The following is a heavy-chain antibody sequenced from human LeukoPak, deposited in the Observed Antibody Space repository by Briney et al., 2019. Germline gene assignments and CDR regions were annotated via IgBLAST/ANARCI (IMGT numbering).Heavy chain of an antibody. J-gene: IGHJ4*02. CDR1: GYTFSTYD. D-gene: IGHD3-10*01. CDR2: MNPNSGNT. CDR3: ARVPIGELLPTDDY. Sequence: ASVKVSCKASGYTFSTYDVIWVRQATGQGLEWMGWMNPNSGNTGYALKFRGRVTMTGDTSISTAYMELSSLISEDTAVYYCARVPIGELLPTDDYWGQGTLVTVSS. V-gene: IGHV1-8*01.